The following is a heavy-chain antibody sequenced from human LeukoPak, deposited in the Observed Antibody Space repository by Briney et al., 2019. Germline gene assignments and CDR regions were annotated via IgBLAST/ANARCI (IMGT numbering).Heavy chain of an antibody. CDR2: INTNTGNP. CDR3: ARDGSDDYVWGSYRP. J-gene: IGHJ4*02. D-gene: IGHD3-16*02. Sequence: ASVKVSCKASGYTFTSYAMNWVRQAPGQGLEWMGWINTNTGNPTYAQGFTGRFVFSLDTSVCTAYLQISSLKAEDTAVYYCARDGSDDYVWGSYRPWGQGTLVTVSS. CDR1: GYTFTSYA. V-gene: IGHV7-4-1*02.